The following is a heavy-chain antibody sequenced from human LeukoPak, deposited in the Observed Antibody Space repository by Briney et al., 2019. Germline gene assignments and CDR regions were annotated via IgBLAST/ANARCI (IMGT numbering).Heavy chain of an antibody. D-gene: IGHD2-2*02. V-gene: IGHV3-11*01. CDR1: GFTFSDYY. J-gene: IGHJ3*02. CDR3: ARGGEYCSSTSCYTDAFDI. CDR2: ISSSGITI. Sequence: GGSLRLSCAASGFTFSDYYMSWVRQAPGKGLEWVSYISSSGITIYYADSVKGRFTISRDNAKNALYLQMNSLRAEDAAVYYCARGGEYCSSTSCYTDAFDIWGQGTMVTVSS.